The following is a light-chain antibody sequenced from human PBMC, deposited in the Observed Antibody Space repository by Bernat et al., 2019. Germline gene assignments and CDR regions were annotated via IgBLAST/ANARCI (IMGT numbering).Light chain of an antibody. CDR3: IQTVEFPLT. V-gene: IGKV2D-29*01. J-gene: IGKJ4*01. Sequence: DIVMTQTPLSLSVTPGQPASISCKSGQSLVFGDGKTYLYWFLQKPGQPPQFLIYEVSNRFSGVSDRFSGSGSGTDFTLKISRVEADDVGIYYCIQTVEFPLTVGGGTRVEIK. CDR1: QSLVFGDGKTY. CDR2: EVS.